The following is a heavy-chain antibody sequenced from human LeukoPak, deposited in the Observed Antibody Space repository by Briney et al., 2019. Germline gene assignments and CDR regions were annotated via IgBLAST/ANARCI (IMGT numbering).Heavy chain of an antibody. V-gene: IGHV7-4-1*02. D-gene: IGHD5-18*01. Sequence: ASVKVSCKASGYTFTSNAMNWVRQAPGQGLEWMGWINTNTGNPTYAQGFTGRFVFSLDTSVSTAYLQISSLKAEDTAVYSCARGYSYGSPSEAYYFDYWGQGTLVTVSS. CDR1: GYTFTSNA. CDR2: INTNTGNP. CDR3: ARGYSYGSPSEAYYFDY. J-gene: IGHJ4*02.